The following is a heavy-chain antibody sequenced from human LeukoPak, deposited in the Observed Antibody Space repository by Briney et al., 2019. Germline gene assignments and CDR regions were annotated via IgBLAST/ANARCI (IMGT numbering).Heavy chain of an antibody. D-gene: IGHD1-26*01. CDR2: INWNGGST. Sequence: GGSLRLSCAASGFTFDDYGMSWVRQAPGKGLEWVSGINWNGGSTGYADSVKGRFTISRDNAKNSLYLQMNSLRAEDTAVYYCARSKYSGSYFDYWGQGILVTVSS. CDR1: GFTFDDYG. J-gene: IGHJ4*02. CDR3: ARSKYSGSYFDY. V-gene: IGHV3-20*04.